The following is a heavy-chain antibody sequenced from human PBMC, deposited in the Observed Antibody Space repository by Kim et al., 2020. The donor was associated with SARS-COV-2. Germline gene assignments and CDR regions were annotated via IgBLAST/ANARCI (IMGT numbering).Heavy chain of an antibody. CDR3: AREVGAKDY. Sequence: GGSLRLSCAASGFIFSTCTMHWVRQVPGKGLEWVAGILYDGRNKYYADSVKGRFTISRDNSKNTLHLQMNSLRPEDTAVYYCAREVGAKDYWGQGTLVTV. D-gene: IGHD1-26*01. V-gene: IGHV3-30*04. CDR2: ILYDGRNK. J-gene: IGHJ4*02. CDR1: GFIFSTCT.